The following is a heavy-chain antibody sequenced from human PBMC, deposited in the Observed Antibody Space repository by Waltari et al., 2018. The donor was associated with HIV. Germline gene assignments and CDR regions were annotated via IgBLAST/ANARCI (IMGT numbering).Heavy chain of an antibody. D-gene: IGHD3-10*01. CDR3: AREGTENYFGSGSYYYEGYYYYGMDV. Sequence: QVQLVQSGAEVKKPGASVKVSCKASGYTFTSYVISRVRQAPGQGLEWGGWIRESHGKTNCAKKSQCKVTMTTDKSTSTAYMELRRLRSDDTAVYYCAREGTENYFGSGSYYYEGYYYYGMDVWGQGTTVTVSS. CDR1: GYTFTSYV. J-gene: IGHJ6*02. V-gene: IGHV1-18*01. CDR2: IRESHGKT.